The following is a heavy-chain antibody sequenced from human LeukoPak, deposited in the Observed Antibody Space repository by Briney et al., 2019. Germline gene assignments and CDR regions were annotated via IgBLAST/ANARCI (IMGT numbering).Heavy chain of an antibody. CDR2: ISSSSSYI. CDR1: GFTFSSYS. D-gene: IGHD3-10*01. V-gene: IGHV3-21*01. Sequence: GGSLRLSCAASGFTFSSYSMNWVRQAPGKGLEWVSSISSSSSYIYYADSVKGRFTISRDNAKNSLYLQMNSLRAKDTAVYYCARVHWGSGSYRDYWGQGTLVTVSS. J-gene: IGHJ4*02. CDR3: ARVHWGSGSYRDY.